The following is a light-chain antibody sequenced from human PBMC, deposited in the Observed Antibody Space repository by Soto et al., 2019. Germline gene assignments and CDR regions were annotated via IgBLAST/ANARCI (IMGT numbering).Light chain of an antibody. CDR3: SSYSSGSTLGV. J-gene: IGLJ3*02. CDR2: EVN. V-gene: IGLV2-14*01. Sequence: QSALTQPASVSGSPGQSITISCTGTSSDIGGYKYVSWYQHHPGKVPQLIIYEVNNRPSGVSNRFSGSKSGNMASLTISGLQAEDEAVYYCSSYSSGSTLGVFGGGTKVTVL. CDR1: SSDIGGYKY.